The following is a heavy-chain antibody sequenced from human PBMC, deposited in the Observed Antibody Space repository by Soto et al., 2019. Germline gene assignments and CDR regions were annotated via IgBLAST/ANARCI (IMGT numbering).Heavy chain of an antibody. D-gene: IGHD4-17*01. CDR2: LYSDGST. J-gene: IGHJ4*02. CDR3: ARGGGPFMPSVTNPFGY. Sequence: EVPLVESGGGLVQPGGSLRLSCVVSGFSVSSNYMSWVRQAPGKGLDWVSVLYSDGSTYYVDSVKGRFTISRHNSKNTLYLQMASLRTEDTAVYYCARGGGPFMPSVTNPFGYWGQGTLVTVSS. V-gene: IGHV3-53*04. CDR1: GFSVSSNY.